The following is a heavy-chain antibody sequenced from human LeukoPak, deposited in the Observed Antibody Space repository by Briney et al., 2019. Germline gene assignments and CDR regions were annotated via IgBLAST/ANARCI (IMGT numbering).Heavy chain of an antibody. CDR2: ISAYNGNT. CDR1: GYTFTSYG. V-gene: IGHV1-18*01. CDR3: ARYALFRGVILDY. Sequence: ASVKVSCKASGYTFTSYGISWVRQAPGQGLEWMGWISAYNGNTNYAQKLQGRVAMTTDTSTSTAYTELRSLRSDDTAVYYCARYALFRGVILDYGAQETLVTVSS. J-gene: IGHJ4*02. D-gene: IGHD3-16*02.